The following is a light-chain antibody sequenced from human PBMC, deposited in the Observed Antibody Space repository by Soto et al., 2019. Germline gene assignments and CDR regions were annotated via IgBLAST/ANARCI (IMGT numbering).Light chain of an antibody. V-gene: IGKV1-5*03. CDR1: QSISNW. J-gene: IGKJ1*01. CDR2: KAS. Sequence: DIQMTQSPSTLSASVGDRVTITCRASQSISNWLAWYQQKPGKVPKLLIYKASTLKNDVPSRFSGSGSGTEFTLTINSLQPDDFATYYCQQYNSYSQTFGQGTKVDIK. CDR3: QQYNSYSQT.